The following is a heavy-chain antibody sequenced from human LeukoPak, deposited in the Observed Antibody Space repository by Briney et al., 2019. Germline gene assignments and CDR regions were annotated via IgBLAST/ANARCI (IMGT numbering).Heavy chain of an antibody. D-gene: IGHD3-10*01. Sequence: PGGSLRLSCAASGFTFSTYAMSWVRQAPGKGLEWVSTISGVGDATYYADSVKGRFTISRDNSKNTLYLQMNSLRVEDTAVYYCARDSSMLRGPLVIYYFDFWGQGTLVTVSS. CDR2: ISGVGDAT. CDR1: GFTFSTYA. V-gene: IGHV3-23*01. J-gene: IGHJ4*02. CDR3: ARDSSMLRGPLVIYYFDF.